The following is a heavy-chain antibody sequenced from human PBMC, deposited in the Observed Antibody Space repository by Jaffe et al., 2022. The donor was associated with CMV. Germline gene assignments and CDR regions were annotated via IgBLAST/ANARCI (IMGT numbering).Heavy chain of an antibody. J-gene: IGHJ6*02. CDR1: GGTFSSYA. Sequence: QVQLVQSGAEVKKPGSSVKVSCKASGGTFSSYAISWVRQAPGQGLEWMGGIIPIFGTANYAQKFQGRVTITADESTSTAYMELSSLRSEDTAVYYCAGPRTTVSKDYYYYYGMDVWGQGTTVTVSS. CDR2: IIPIFGTA. D-gene: IGHD4-17*01. V-gene: IGHV1-69*01. CDR3: AGPRTTVSKDYYYYYGMDV.